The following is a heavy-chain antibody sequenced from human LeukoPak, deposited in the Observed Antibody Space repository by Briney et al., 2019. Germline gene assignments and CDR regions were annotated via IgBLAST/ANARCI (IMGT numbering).Heavy chain of an antibody. CDR2: IYYSGST. J-gene: IGHJ4*02. CDR3: ARVTGHVMEDYFDY. CDR1: GGSISSYY. V-gene: IGHV4-59*01. D-gene: IGHD2-21*01. Sequence: SETLSLTCTVSGGSISSYYWSWIRPPPGKGVEGMGYIYYSGSTNYNPSLKSRVTISVDTSKNQFSLRLSSVTAADTAVYYCARVTGHVMEDYFDYWGQGTLVTVSS.